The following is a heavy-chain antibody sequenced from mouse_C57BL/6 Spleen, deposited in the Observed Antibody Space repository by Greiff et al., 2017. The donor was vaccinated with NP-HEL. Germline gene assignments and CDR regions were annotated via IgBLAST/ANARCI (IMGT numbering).Heavy chain of an antibody. J-gene: IGHJ2*01. V-gene: IGHV6-3*01. CDR1: GFTFSNYW. D-gene: IGHD2-4*01. Sequence: EVKVVESGGGLVQPGGSMKLSCVASGFTFSNYWMNWVRQSPEKGLEWVAQIRLKSDNYATHYAESVKGRFTISRDDSKSSVYLQMNNLRAEDTGIYYCTVYYDYDVYFDYWGQGTTLTVSS. CDR2: IRLKSDNYAT. CDR3: TVYYDYDVYFDY.